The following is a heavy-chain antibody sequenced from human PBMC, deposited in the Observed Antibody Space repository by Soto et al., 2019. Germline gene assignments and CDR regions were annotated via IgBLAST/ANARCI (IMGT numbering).Heavy chain of an antibody. CDR1: GFTFSSYG. D-gene: IGHD3-3*01. J-gene: IGHJ3*02. CDR3: ARDYGDTYYDFWSGYLFGAFDI. CDR2: TWYDGSNK. Sequence: GGSLRLSCAASGFTFSSYGMHWVRQAPGKGLEWVAVTWYDGSNKYYADSVKGRFTISRDNSKNTLYLQMNSLRAEDTAVYYCARDYGDTYYDFWSGYLFGAFDIWGQGTMVTVSS. V-gene: IGHV3-33*01.